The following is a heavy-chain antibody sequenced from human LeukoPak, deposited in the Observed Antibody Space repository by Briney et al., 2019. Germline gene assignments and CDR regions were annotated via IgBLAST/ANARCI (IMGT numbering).Heavy chain of an antibody. V-gene: IGHV4-59*06. CDR2: IYYSGST. CDR3: ARADRRDTAFSVMHYFDY. J-gene: IGHJ4*02. Sequence: SETLSLTCIVSGGSINNYYWSWIRQPPGKGLEWIGYIYYSGSTYYNPSLKSRVTISVDTSKNQFSLKLSSVTAADTAVYYCARADRRDTAFSVMHYFDYWGQGTLVTVSS. D-gene: IGHD5-18*01. CDR1: GGSINNYY.